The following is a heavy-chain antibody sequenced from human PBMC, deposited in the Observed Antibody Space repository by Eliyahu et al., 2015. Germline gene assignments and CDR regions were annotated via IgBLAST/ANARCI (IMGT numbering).Heavy chain of an antibody. CDR1: GFTFSSYD. V-gene: IGHV3-13*01. D-gene: IGHD3-10*01. J-gene: IGHJ6*02. Sequence: EVQLVESGGGLVQPGGSLRLSCAASGFTFSSYDMHWVRQATGKGLEWVSAIGTAGDTYYPGSVKGRFTISRENAKNSLYLQMNSLRAGDTAVYYCARVPVSGYYYYGMDVWGQGTTVTVSS. CDR2: IGTAGDT. CDR3: ARVPVSGYYYYGMDV.